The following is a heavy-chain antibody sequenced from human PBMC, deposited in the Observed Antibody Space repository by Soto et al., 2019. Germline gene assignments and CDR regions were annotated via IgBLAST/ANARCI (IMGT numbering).Heavy chain of an antibody. D-gene: IGHD3-9*01. Sequence: EVQLLESGGGLVQPGGSLRLSCAASGFTFNAYAMNWVRQAPGKGLEWVSGISSSDSTHYVDSVKGRFSISRDNSKNTLYLQMNSLRAEDTAIYYCAKDGIDWGSYFDSWGQGTLVTVSS. CDR3: AKDGIDWGSYFDS. V-gene: IGHV3-23*01. J-gene: IGHJ4*02. CDR2: ISSSDST. CDR1: GFTFNAYA.